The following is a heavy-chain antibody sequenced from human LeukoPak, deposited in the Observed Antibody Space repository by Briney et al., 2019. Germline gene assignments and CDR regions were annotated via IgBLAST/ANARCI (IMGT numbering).Heavy chain of an antibody. CDR2: IYTSGST. CDR3: ARSLYSYGFDY. J-gene: IGHJ4*02. Sequence: SQTLSLTCTVSGGSISSGSYYWSWIRQPAGKGLEWIGRIYTSGSTNYNPSLKSRVTISVDTSKNQFSLKLSSVTAADTAVYYCARSLYSYGFDYWGQGTLVTVSS. D-gene: IGHD5-18*01. V-gene: IGHV4-61*02. CDR1: GGSISSGSYY.